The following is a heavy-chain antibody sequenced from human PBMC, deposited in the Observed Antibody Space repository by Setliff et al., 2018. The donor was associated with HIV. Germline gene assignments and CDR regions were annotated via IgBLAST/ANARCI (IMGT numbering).Heavy chain of an antibody. J-gene: IGHJ4*02. CDR1: DGSFSDYF. Sequence: SETLSLTCAVYDGSFSDYFWTWIRQRPGKGLEWIGDINHSGSTNYNPSLKSRVTISVDTSKNQFSLRLSSVTAADTAVYFCARERGAAAGVPIDFWGQGTLVTVSS. CDR3: ARERGAAAGVPIDF. V-gene: IGHV4-34*01. CDR2: INHSGST. D-gene: IGHD6-13*01.